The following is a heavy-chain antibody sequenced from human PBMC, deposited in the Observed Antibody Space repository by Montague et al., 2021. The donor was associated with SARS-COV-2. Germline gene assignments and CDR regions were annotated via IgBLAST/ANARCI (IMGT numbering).Heavy chain of an antibody. CDR3: ATYYGILTGHYIDAFDI. CDR2: IYYSGST. V-gene: IGHV4-39*01. Sequence: SETLSLTCTVSGGSISSSSYYWGWVRQPPGKGLEWIGSIYYSGSTYYNPSLKSRVTISVDTSKNQFSLKLSSVTAADTAVYYCATYYGILTGHYIDAFDIWGQGTMVTVSS. J-gene: IGHJ3*02. CDR1: GGSISSSSYY. D-gene: IGHD3-9*01.